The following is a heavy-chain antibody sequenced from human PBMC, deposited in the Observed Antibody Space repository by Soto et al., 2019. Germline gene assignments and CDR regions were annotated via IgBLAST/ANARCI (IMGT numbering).Heavy chain of an antibody. D-gene: IGHD3-22*01. J-gene: IGHJ4*02. V-gene: IGHV3-30-3*01. Sequence: GGSLRLSCAASGFTFSSFAMHWVRQAPGKGLEWVAVISYDGGNKYYADSVKGRFTISRDNSKNTLFLQMNSLRAEDTAVYYCASGAAYYYDSSDGTLNYWGQGTLVTVSS. CDR1: GFTFSSFA. CDR2: ISYDGGNK. CDR3: ASGAAYYYDSSDGTLNY.